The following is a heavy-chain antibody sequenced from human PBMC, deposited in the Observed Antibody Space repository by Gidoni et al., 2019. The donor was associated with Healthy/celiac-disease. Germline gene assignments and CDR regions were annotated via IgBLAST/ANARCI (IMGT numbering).Heavy chain of an antibody. Sequence: EVQLLESGGGLVQPGGSLRLSCAASGFPFSSYAMSWVRQAPGKGLGWVSAISGSGGSTYYADSVKGRFTISRDNSKNTLYLQMNSLRAEDTAVYYCAKVGGFLGYCSSTSCRHPHYYYYGMDVWGQGTTVTVSS. D-gene: IGHD2-2*01. CDR1: GFPFSSYA. CDR3: AKVGGFLGYCSSTSCRHPHYYYYGMDV. J-gene: IGHJ6*02. CDR2: ISGSGGST. V-gene: IGHV3-23*01.